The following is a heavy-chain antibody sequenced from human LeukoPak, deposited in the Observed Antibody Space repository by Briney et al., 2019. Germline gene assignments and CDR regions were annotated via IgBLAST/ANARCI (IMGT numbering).Heavy chain of an antibody. D-gene: IGHD2-2*01. Sequence: SETLSLTCTVSGGSISSYYWSWIRQPPGEGLEWIGYIYYSGSTNYNPSLKSRVTISVDTSKNQFSLKLSSVTAADTAVYYCARGAGSVVPAAMGAFDYWGQGTLVTVSS. CDR2: IYYSGST. J-gene: IGHJ4*02. V-gene: IGHV4-59*01. CDR1: GGSISSYY. CDR3: ARGAGSVVPAAMGAFDY.